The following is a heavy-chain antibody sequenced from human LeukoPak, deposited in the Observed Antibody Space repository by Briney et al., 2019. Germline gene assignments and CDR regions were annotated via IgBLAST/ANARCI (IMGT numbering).Heavy chain of an antibody. Sequence: GGSLRLSCSASGFSVTNGWMSWVRLAPGKGLEWVGRIKDRTDSGTTAYAAPVKGRFTISREDSKNTVYLEMNSLKTEDTAVYFCTTATVVWGVSAYWGQGTLVTVSS. V-gene: IGHV3-15*01. CDR2: IKDRTDSGTT. CDR1: GFSVTNGW. D-gene: IGHD3-10*01. J-gene: IGHJ4*02. CDR3: TTATVVWGVSAY.